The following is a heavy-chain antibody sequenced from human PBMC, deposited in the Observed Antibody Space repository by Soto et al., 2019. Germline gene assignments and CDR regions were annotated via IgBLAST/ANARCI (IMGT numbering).Heavy chain of an antibody. CDR2: ISYDGSNK. Sequence: QVQLVESGGGVVQPGRSLRLSCAASGFTFSSYAMHWVRQAPGKGLEWVAVISYDGSNKYYADSVKGRFTISRDNSKNTLYLQMNSLRAEDTAVYYCARGVLTGVNYFDYWGQGTLFTVSS. D-gene: IGHD3-9*01. CDR3: ARGVLTGVNYFDY. J-gene: IGHJ4*02. CDR1: GFTFSSYA. V-gene: IGHV3-30-3*01.